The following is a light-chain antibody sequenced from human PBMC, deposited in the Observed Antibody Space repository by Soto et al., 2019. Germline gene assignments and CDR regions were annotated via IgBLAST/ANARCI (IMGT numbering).Light chain of an antibody. V-gene: IGKV3-15*01. J-gene: IGKJ1*01. Sequence: EIVMTQSPATLSVSPGKRSTLSCRASQSVSSNLAWYQQKPGQAPRLLIYGASTRATGIPARFSGSGSGTEFTLTISILKSEDFAVYYCQQYNNWLPWTFGQGTKVDI. CDR2: GAS. CDR1: QSVSSN. CDR3: QQYNNWLPWT.